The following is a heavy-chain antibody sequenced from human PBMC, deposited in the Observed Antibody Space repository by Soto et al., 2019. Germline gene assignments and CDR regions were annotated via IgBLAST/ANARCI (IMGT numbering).Heavy chain of an antibody. V-gene: IGHV4-34*01. Sequence: QVQLQQWGAGLLKPSETLSLTCAVYGGSFSGYYWSWIRQPPGKGLEWIGEINHSGSTNYNPSLKSRVTISVDTSKNQFSLNLSSVTAADTAVYYCARMGYCSSTSCYSNYYYMDVWGKGTTVTVSS. CDR1: GGSFSGYY. CDR3: ARMGYCSSTSCYSNYYYMDV. J-gene: IGHJ6*03. CDR2: INHSGST. D-gene: IGHD2-2*01.